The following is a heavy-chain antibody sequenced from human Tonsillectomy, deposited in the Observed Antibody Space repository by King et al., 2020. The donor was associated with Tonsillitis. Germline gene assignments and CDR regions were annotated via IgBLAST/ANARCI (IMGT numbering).Heavy chain of an antibody. CDR3: ARDFLTNVDYGIPFDY. CDR1: GFTFSSYW. CDR2: IKQDGSEK. Sequence: VQLVESGGGLVQPGGSLRLSCAASGFTFSSYWMSWVRQAPGKGLEWVANIKQDGSEKYYVDSVKGRFTISRDNAKNSLYLQMNSLRAEDTAVYYCARDFLTNVDYGIPFDYWGQGTLVTVSS. J-gene: IGHJ4*02. D-gene: IGHD4-17*01. V-gene: IGHV3-7*03.